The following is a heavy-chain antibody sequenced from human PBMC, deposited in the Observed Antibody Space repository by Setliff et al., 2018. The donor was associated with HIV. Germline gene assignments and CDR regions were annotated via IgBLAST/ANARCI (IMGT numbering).Heavy chain of an antibody. Sequence: PSVKVSCKASGYTFSTYAMHWVRQAPGQRLEWMGWINAGNGKTKYSQKFQGRVTIMRDTSASTAYMELSSLRSEDTAVYYCAREQVGFGPPRGMDVWGQGTTVTVSS. CDR1: GYTFSTYA. CDR2: INAGNGKT. D-gene: IGHD3-10*01. CDR3: AREQVGFGPPRGMDV. J-gene: IGHJ6*02. V-gene: IGHV1-3*01.